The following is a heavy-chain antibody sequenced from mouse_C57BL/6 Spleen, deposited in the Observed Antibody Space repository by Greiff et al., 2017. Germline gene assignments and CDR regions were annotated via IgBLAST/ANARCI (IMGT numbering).Heavy chain of an antibody. CDR3: ASYYYGSSYDYAMDY. V-gene: IGHV1-52*01. CDR1: GYTFTSYW. CDR2: IDPSDSET. Sequence: VQLQQPGAELVRPGSSVKLSCKASGYTFTSYWMHWVKQRPIQGLEWIGNIDPSDSETHYNQKFKDKATLTVDKSSSTAYMQLSSLTSEDSAVYYCASYYYGSSYDYAMDYWGQGTSVTVSS. D-gene: IGHD1-1*01. J-gene: IGHJ4*01.